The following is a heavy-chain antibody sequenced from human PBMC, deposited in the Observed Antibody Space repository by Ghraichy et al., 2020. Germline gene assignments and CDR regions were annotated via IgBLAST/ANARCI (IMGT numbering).Heavy chain of an antibody. V-gene: IGHV3-64D*06. D-gene: IGHD2-8*01. CDR2: ISSNGGST. Sequence: LSLTCSASGFTFSSYAMHWVRQAPGKGLEYVSAISSNGGSTYYADSVKDRFTISRDNSKNTLYLQMSSLRAEDTAVYYCVKGSVYANAEYFQHWGQGTLVTVSS. CDR1: GFTFSSYA. J-gene: IGHJ1*01. CDR3: VKGSVYANAEYFQH.